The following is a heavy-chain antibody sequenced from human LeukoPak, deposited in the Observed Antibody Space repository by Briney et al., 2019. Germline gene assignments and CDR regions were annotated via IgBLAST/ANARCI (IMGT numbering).Heavy chain of an antibody. J-gene: IGHJ4*02. V-gene: IGHV1-3*01. Sequence: PGASVRVSCKASGYTFSDYAIHWVRQAPGQRLEWMGWIGAGNGNTRYSQKFQGRVTITRDTSTSTAYIELRSLRSEDTAMYYCARGSTSDWPLDHWGQETLVTISS. D-gene: IGHD2-2*01. CDR1: GYTFSDYA. CDR2: IGAGNGNT. CDR3: ARGSTSDWPLDH.